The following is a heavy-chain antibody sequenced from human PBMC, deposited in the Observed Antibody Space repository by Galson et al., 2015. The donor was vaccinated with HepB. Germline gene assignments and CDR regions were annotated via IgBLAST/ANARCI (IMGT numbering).Heavy chain of an antibody. CDR2: ISYDETGQ. J-gene: IGHJ4*02. D-gene: IGHD2/OR15-2a*01. CDR3: ARSSSHLALPGAPGSRGFDH. V-gene: IGHV3-30-3*01. CDR1: GFDFRSYA. Sequence: SLRLSCAASGFDFRSYAMHWVRQAPGKGLEWVAAISYDETGQDYIDSVKGRFTVSRDNSKNTLFLQMQNVTSKDTAIYFCARSSSHLALPGAPGSRGFDHWGQGTPVIVSS.